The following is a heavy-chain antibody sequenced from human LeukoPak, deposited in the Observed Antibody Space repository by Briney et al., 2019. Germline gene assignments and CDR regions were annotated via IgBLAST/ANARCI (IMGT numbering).Heavy chain of an antibody. CDR2: FDPEDGET. Sequence: ASVKVSCKASGYTFTSYGISWVRQAPGKGLEWMGGFDPEDGETIYAQKFQGRVTMTEDTSTDTAYMELSSLRSEDTAVYYCATGTTTDWYFDLWGRGTLVTVSS. CDR1: GYTFTSYG. V-gene: IGHV1-24*01. J-gene: IGHJ2*01. D-gene: IGHD4-17*01. CDR3: ATGTTTDWYFDL.